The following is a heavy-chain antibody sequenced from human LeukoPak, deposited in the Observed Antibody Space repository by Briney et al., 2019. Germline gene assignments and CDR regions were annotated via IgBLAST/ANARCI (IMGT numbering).Heavy chain of an antibody. J-gene: IGHJ6*02. Sequence: GGSLRLSCAASGFTLSSYAMSWVRQAPGKGLEWVSAISGSGGSTYYADSVKGRFTISRDNSKNTLYLQMNSLRAEDTAVYYCAKRVTTNYYYGMDVWGQGTTVTVSS. CDR2: ISGSGGST. CDR3: AKRVTTNYYYGMDV. D-gene: IGHD4-17*01. CDR1: GFTLSSYA. V-gene: IGHV3-23*01.